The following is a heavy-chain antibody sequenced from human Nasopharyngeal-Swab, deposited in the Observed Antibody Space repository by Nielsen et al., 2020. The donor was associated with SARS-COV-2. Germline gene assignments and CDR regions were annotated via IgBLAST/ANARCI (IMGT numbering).Heavy chain of an antibody. Sequence: SETLSLTCTVSGGSIGSGSYYWSWIRQPAGKGLEWIGRIYTSGSTNYNPSLKSRVTISVDTSKNQFSLKLSSVTAADTAVYYCARGLVGDFDLWGRGTLVTVSS. D-gene: IGHD6-6*01. CDR1: GGSIGSGSYY. CDR2: IYTSGST. CDR3: ARGLVGDFDL. J-gene: IGHJ2*01. V-gene: IGHV4-61*02.